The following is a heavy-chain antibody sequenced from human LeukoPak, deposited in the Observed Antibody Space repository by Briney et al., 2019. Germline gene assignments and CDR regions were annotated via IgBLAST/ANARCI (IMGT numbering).Heavy chain of an antibody. Sequence: GRSLRLSCAASGFTFSNYGMHWVRQAPGKGLEWVAVIWYDGSNKYYADSVKGRFTISRDNSKNTLYLQMNSLRAEDTAVYYCSTYKSTTAVTTPAFDIWGQGTMLTVSS. V-gene: IGHV3-33*01. CDR2: IWYDGSNK. CDR3: STYKSTTAVTTPAFDI. J-gene: IGHJ3*02. D-gene: IGHD4-17*01. CDR1: GFTFSNYG.